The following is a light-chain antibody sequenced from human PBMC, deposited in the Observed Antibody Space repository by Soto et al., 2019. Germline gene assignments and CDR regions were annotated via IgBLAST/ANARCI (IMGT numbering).Light chain of an antibody. Sequence: EIVLTQSPGTLSLSPGERATLSCRASQSVSSSYLAWYQQKPGQAPRLLIYGASSRATGIPDRFSGSGSGTDVTLTISRLEPEDFAVYYCQQYARSTITFGEGRRLEIK. CDR3: QQYARSTIT. CDR1: QSVSSSY. CDR2: GAS. V-gene: IGKV3-20*01. J-gene: IGKJ5*01.